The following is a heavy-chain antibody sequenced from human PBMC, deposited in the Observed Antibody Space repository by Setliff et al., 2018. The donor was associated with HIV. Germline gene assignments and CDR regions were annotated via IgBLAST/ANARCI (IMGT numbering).Heavy chain of an antibody. CDR1: GGTFSSSA. CDR2: IIPILSMT. D-gene: IGHD3-22*01. J-gene: IGHJ4*02. Sequence: SVKVSCKASGGTFSSSAFSWVRQAPGQGVGWMGGIIPILSMTSYAQKFQGRATITADISTSTAYLELSSLRSEDTALFYCARDNYYDSSGAIAYWGQGALVTVSS. V-gene: IGHV1-69*10. CDR3: ARDNYYDSSGAIAY.